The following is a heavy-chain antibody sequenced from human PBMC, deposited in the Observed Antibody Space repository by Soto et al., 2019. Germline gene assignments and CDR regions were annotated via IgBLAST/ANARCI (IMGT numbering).Heavy chain of an antibody. V-gene: IGHV1-58*02. CDR2: IVVGSGNT. J-gene: IGHJ3*02. CDR3: AADTYYYDSSGYYGYAFDI. CDR1: GYTFTSYG. Sequence: SVKVSCKASGYTFTSYGISWVRQAPGQGLEWIGWIVVGSGNTNYAQKFQERVTITRDMSTSTAYMELSSLRSEDTAVYYCAADTYYYDSSGYYGYAFDIWGQGTMVTVSS. D-gene: IGHD3-22*01.